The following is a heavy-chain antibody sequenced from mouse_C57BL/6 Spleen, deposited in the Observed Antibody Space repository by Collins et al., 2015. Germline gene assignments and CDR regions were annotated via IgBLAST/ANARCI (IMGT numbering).Heavy chain of an antibody. CDR1: GDSITSGY. J-gene: IGHJ2*01. Sequence: SQTLSLTCSVTGDSITSGYWNWIRKFPGNKLEYMGYISYSGSTYYNPSLKSRISITRDTSKNQYYLQLNSVTTEDTATYYCASIPRYGSSYYFDYWGQGTTLTVSS. CDR3: ASIPRYGSSYYFDY. CDR2: ISYSGST. D-gene: IGHD1-1*01. V-gene: IGHV3-8*02.